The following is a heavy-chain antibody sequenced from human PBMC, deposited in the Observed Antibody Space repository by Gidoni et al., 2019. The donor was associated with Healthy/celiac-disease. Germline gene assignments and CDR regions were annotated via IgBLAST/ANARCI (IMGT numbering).Heavy chain of an antibody. D-gene: IGHD4-4*01. CDR3: ARGGYSNYWDDAFDI. V-gene: IGHV3-21*01. CDR2: ISSSSSYI. J-gene: IGHJ3*02. CDR1: GFTFRSYS. Sequence: EVQLVESGGGLVKPGGSLRLSCAASGFTFRSYSMNWVRQAPGKGLEWFSSISSSSSYIYYADSVKGRFTISRDNAKNSLYLQMNSLRAEDTAVYYCARGGYSNYWDDAFDIWGQGTMVTVSS.